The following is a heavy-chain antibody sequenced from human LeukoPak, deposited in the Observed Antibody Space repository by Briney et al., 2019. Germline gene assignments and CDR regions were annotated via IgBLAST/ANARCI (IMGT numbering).Heavy chain of an antibody. Sequence: GASLRISCNGSGYSFTSYWICWVRQLPGTGLEWMGRIALCDSYTSYSQSLQGQITISADKSISTAYLQWSILKASDTAMYYCARRLYYGSGTLYYFDYWGQGTLVTVSS. V-gene: IGHV5-10-1*04. CDR3: ARRLYYGSGTLYYFDY. CDR1: GYSFTSYW. CDR2: IALCDSYT. D-gene: IGHD3-10*01. J-gene: IGHJ4*02.